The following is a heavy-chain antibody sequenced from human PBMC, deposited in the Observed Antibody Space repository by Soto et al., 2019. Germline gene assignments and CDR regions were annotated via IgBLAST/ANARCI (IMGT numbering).Heavy chain of an antibody. Sequence: QITLKESGPTLVKPTQTLTLTCTFSGFSLSTSGVGVGWIRQPPGKALERLALIYWNDDKSYSPSLKSSLTITKYTSKNQVLLTRTTKDPVDTATYYCAHLPIVYYYGSGSYVYVDYWGQGTLGTVSS. CDR2: IYWNDDK. CDR3: AHLPIVYYYGSGSYVYVDY. J-gene: IGHJ4*02. D-gene: IGHD3-10*01. V-gene: IGHV2-5*01. CDR1: GFSLSTSGVG.